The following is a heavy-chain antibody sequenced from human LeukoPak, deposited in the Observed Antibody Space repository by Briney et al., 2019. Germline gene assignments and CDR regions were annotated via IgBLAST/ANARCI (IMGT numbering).Heavy chain of an antibody. Sequence: SETLSLTCTVSGGSISSGSYYWSWIRQPAGKGLEWIGRIYTSGSTNYNPSLKSRVTISVDTSKNQFSLKLSSVTAADTAVYYCARSPRWFGELFGKRKYYVDVWGKGTTVTISS. CDR1: GGSISSGSYY. J-gene: IGHJ6*03. D-gene: IGHD3-10*01. CDR2: IYTSGST. V-gene: IGHV4-61*02. CDR3: ARSPRWFGELFGKRKYYVDV.